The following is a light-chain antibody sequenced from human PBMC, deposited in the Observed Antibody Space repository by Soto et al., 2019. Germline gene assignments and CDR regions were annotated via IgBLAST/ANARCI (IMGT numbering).Light chain of an antibody. CDR1: QSVSSK. V-gene: IGKV3-15*01. CDR2: GAS. Sequence: EIVMTQSPATLSVSPGERATLSCRASQSVSSKLAWYQQKPGQAPRLLMYGASTRATGVPARFSGSGSGTEFTLTISSLQSEDFAFCHCQQYDSWPLTFGGGTKVEIK. J-gene: IGKJ4*01. CDR3: QQYDSWPLT.